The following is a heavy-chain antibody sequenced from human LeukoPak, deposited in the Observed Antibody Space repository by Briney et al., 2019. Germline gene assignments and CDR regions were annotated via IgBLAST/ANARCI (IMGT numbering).Heavy chain of an antibody. CDR2: ISYDGSNK. Sequence: SGGSLRLSCAASGFTFSFYSMNWVRQAPGKGLEWVALISYDGSNKYYADSVKGRFTFSRDNSKNTLSLQMNSLRAEDTAVYYCAKDRCGGCTYYYYYAMDVWGQGTTVTVSS. CDR1: GFTFSFYS. CDR3: AKDRCGGCTYYYYYAMDV. D-gene: IGHD6-19*01. J-gene: IGHJ6*02. V-gene: IGHV3-30*18.